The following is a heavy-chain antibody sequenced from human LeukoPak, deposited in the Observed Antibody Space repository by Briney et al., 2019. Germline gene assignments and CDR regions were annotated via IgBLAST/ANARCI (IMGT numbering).Heavy chain of an antibody. CDR1: GFTFSDYA. CDR2: IRTKAHGGTA. CDR3: SRDPTTLARGYFDY. D-gene: IGHD4-11*01. Sequence: SLRLSCTASGFTFSDYAMSWFRQAAGKGLDWVGFIRTKAHGGTAEYAASVKDRFTISRDDSKSIAHLQMNSLKIEDTAVYYCSRDPTTLARGYFDYWGQGTLVTVSS. V-gene: IGHV3-49*03. J-gene: IGHJ4*02.